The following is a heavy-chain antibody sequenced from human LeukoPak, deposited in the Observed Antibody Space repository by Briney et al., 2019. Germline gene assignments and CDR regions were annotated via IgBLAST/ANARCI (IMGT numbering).Heavy chain of an antibody. CDR1: GFTFSNYV. V-gene: IGHV3-23*01. CDR3: ASHLSPIIGHWFDP. Sequence: GGSLRLSCAASGFTFSNYVMSWVRQAPGKGLEWVSSISDATYNTYYTDSVKGRFTVSRDDSKSTVYLQMNSVRADDTAVYYCASHLSPIIGHWFDPWGQGTLVTVSS. J-gene: IGHJ5*02. D-gene: IGHD2/OR15-2a*01. CDR2: ISDATYNT.